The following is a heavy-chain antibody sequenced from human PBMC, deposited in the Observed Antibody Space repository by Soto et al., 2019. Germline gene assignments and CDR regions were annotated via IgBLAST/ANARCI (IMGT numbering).Heavy chain of an antibody. CDR1: GGSVYSDGYY. D-gene: IGHD2-15*01. V-gene: IGHV4-39*01. Sequence: ASETLSLTCTVSGGSVYSDGYYWGWIRQSPGKGLEWIGNIYYSGNTYYNPSLKSRVTISIDTSKNQFSLQLTSVTAADTAVYYCARRSRGRCCNYWGRG. CDR2: IYYSGNT. J-gene: IGHJ4*02. CDR3: ARRSRGRCCNY.